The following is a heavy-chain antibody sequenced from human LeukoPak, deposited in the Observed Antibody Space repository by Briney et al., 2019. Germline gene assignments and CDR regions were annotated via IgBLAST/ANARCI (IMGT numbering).Heavy chain of an antibody. CDR2: ISAYNGNT. CDR1: GYSFTNYG. J-gene: IGHJ4*02. Sequence: ASVRDSCKASGYSFTNYGFNWVREAPGQGLEWMGWISAYNGNTNYAQKFQGRVTLSTDTSTNTAYMDLRSLRSDDTAVYYCASRQRSSSYVYYFDYWGQGTLVTVSS. D-gene: IGHD6-13*01. CDR3: ASRQRSSSYVYYFDY. V-gene: IGHV1-18*01.